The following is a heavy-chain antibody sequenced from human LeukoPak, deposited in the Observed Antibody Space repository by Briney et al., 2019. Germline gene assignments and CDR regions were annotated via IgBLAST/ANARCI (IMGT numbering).Heavy chain of an antibody. CDR3: ERDQAITFGGVIVNPYYFDY. CDR1: GYTFTSYG. CDR2: ISAYNGNT. J-gene: IGHJ4*02. V-gene: IGHV1-18*01. Sequence: ASVTVSCKGSGYTFTSYGISWVRQAPGQGLGWMEWISAYNGNTNYAQKLLGRVNMTTDTSTSTAYMELRSLSSDDTDVYDCERDQAITFGGVIVNPYYFDYWGQGTLVTVSS. D-gene: IGHD3-16*02.